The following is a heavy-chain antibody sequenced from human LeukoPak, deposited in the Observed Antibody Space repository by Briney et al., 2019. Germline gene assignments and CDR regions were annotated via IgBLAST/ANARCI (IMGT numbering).Heavy chain of an antibody. CDR1: GGSISSYH. J-gene: IGHJ4*02. Sequence: PSETLSLTRSVSGGSISSYHWSWIRQPPGKGLEWIGYIYYSGSTNYNPSLKSRVTISVDTSKNQFSLKLSSVTAADTAVYYCARTKNRYCSGGSCYSSLALDYWGQGTLVTVSS. CDR2: IYYSGST. V-gene: IGHV4-59*08. D-gene: IGHD2-15*01. CDR3: ARTKNRYCSGGSCYSSLALDY.